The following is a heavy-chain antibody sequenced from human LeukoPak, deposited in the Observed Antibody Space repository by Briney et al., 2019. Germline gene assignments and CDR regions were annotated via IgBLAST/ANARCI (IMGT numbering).Heavy chain of an antibody. CDR1: GYSISSGYY. V-gene: IGHV4-38-2*02. CDR2: IYHSGST. CDR3: ARDGPIAAALYYFDY. Sequence: SETLSLTCTVSGYSISSGYYWGWIRQPPGKGLEWIGSIYHSGSTYYNPSLKSRVTISVDTSKNQFSLKLSSVTAADTAVYYCARDGPIAAALYYFDYWGQGTLVTVSS. D-gene: IGHD6-13*01. J-gene: IGHJ4*02.